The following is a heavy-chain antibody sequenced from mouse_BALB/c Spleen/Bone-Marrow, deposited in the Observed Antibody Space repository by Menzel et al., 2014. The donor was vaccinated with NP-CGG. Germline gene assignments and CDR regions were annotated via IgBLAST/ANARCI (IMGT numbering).Heavy chain of an antibody. D-gene: IGHD2-3*01. CDR1: GFTFNTYA. CDR2: IRSKSNNHAT. V-gene: IGHV10-1*02. Sequence: EVMLVESGGGLVQPKGSLKLSCAASGFTFNTYAMNWVRQAPGKGLEWVARIRSKSNNHATYYADSVKDRFTVSRDDSQSMLFLQMNNLKTEDTAMYYCVRSDDGCFAYWGQGTLVTVSA. CDR3: VRSDDGCFAY. J-gene: IGHJ3*01.